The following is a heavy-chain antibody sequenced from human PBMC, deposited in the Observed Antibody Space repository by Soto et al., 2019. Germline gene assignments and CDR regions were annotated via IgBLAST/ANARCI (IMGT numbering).Heavy chain of an antibody. CDR3: ATIMSDFDY. V-gene: IGHV4-59*01. D-gene: IGHD3-16*01. CDR2: IYYSVST. Sequence: QVQLQESGSGLVKPSETLSLTCTVSGGSISSYYWSWIRQPPGKGLEWIGYIYYSVSTNYNPSLKSRVTISVDTSKNQFSLKLSSVTAADTAVYYCATIMSDFDYWGQGTLVTVSS. J-gene: IGHJ4*02. CDR1: GGSISSYY.